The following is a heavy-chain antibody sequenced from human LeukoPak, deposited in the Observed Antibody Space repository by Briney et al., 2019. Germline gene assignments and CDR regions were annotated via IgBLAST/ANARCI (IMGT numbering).Heavy chain of an antibody. Sequence: SVKVSCKASGGTFSSYAISWVRQAPGQGLEWMGGIIPIFGTANYAQKFQGRVTITADESTSTAYMELSSLRSEDTAVYYCARDDDGGNTHFDYWGQGTLVTVSS. D-gene: IGHD4-23*01. CDR1: GGTFSSYA. CDR2: IIPIFGTA. CDR3: ARDDDGGNTHFDY. J-gene: IGHJ4*02. V-gene: IGHV1-69*13.